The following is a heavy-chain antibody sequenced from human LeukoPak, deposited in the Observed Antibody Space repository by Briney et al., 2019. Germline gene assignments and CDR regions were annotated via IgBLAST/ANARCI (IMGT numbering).Heavy chain of an antibody. D-gene: IGHD3-3*01. CDR1: GFTFRTYA. J-gene: IGHJ5*02. Sequence: GGSLRLSSAAPGFTFRTYAMSWGRQAPGKGVEGVSAISGSGGSTYYADSVKGRFTISRDNSKNTLYLQMNSLRAEDTAVYYCAKSGSYYDFWSGYYSDWFDPWGQGTLVTVSS. CDR3: AKSGSYYDFWSGYYSDWFDP. V-gene: IGHV3-23*01. CDR2: ISGSGGST.